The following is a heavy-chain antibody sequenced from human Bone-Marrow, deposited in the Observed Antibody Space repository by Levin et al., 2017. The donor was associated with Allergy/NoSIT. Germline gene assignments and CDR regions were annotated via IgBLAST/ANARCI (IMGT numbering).Heavy chain of an antibody. CDR2: IWFDGSKE. Sequence: PGGSLRLSCAGSGFSFSSYAMHWVRQAPGKGLEWVAVIWFDGSKEYYADSVKGRFTVSRDNSKNTLYLQMNSLTAEDTAVYFCARNYDFWSGFLAGFETGGLDVWGQGTTVTVSS. D-gene: IGHD3-3*01. J-gene: IGHJ6*02. CDR3: ARNYDFWSGFLAGFETGGLDV. CDR1: GFSFSSYA. V-gene: IGHV3-33*03.